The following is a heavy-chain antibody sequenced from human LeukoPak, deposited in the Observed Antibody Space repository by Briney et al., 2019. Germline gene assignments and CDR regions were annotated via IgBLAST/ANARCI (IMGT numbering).Heavy chain of an antibody. CDR1: GGSFSDYY. J-gene: IGHJ4*02. CDR2: INHSGST. D-gene: IGHD2-2*01. V-gene: IGHV4-34*01. CDR3: ARGAPGYCSSTSCYLFDY. Sequence: SETLSLTCAVYGGSFSDYYWSWIRQSPGKGLEWIGEINHSGSTNYNPSLKSRVTISVDTSKNQFSLNVSSVTAADTAEYYCARGAPGYCSSTSCYLFDYWGQGTLVTVSS.